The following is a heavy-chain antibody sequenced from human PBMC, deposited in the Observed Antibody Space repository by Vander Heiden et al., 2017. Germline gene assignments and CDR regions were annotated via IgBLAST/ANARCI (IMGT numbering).Heavy chain of an antibody. V-gene: IGHV4-31*03. D-gene: IGHD3-22*01. CDR2: IYYSGST. J-gene: IGHJ4*02. Sequence: QVQLQESGPGLVKPSQTLSLTCTVSGGSISSGGYYGSWIRQHPGKGLEWIGYIYYSGSTYYNPSLKSRVTISVDTSKNQFSLKLSSVTAADTAVYYCARGTYYYDSSGYYYYYFDYWGQGTLVTVSS. CDR1: GGSISSGGYY. CDR3: ARGTYYYDSSGYYYYYFDY.